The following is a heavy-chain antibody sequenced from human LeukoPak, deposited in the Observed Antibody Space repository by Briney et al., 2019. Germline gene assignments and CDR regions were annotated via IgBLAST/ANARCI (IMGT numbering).Heavy chain of an antibody. Sequence: SETLSLTCAVYGGSFSGYYWSWIRQPPGKGLEWIGEINHSGSTNYNPSLKSRVTISVDTSKNQFSLKLSSVTAADTAVYYCASHAVAGHPDTNYYYYGMDVWGQGTTVTVSS. J-gene: IGHJ6*02. CDR3: ASHAVAGHPDTNYYYYGMDV. V-gene: IGHV4-34*01. CDR2: INHSGST. D-gene: IGHD6-19*01. CDR1: GGSFSGYY.